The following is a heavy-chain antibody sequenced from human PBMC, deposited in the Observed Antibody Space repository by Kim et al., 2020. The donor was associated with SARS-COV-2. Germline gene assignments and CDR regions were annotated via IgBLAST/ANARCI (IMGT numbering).Heavy chain of an antibody. D-gene: IGHD4-17*01. CDR1: GYSFRSFP. J-gene: IGHJ5*02. Sequence: ASVKVSCKASGYSFRSFPMNWVRQAPGQGLEWMGWIDTYTGNPTYGQGFTGRFVFSLDTSVTTAYLEINNLQSNDTATYFCAKSPPTTVASWSLDPWGQGTLVTVSS. CDR3: AKSPPTTVASWSLDP. V-gene: IGHV7-4-1*02. CDR2: IDTYTGNP.